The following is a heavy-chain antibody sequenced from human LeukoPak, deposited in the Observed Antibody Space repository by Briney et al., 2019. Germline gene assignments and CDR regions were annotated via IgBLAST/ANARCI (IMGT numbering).Heavy chain of an antibody. Sequence: GGSLRLSCTASGFTFGDYAMSWVRQAPGKGLEWVGFIRSKAYGGTTEYAASVKGRFTISRDDSKSIAYLQMNSLKTEETAVYYCTRVGESYYAEYFQHWGQGTLVTVSS. J-gene: IGHJ1*01. D-gene: IGHD1-26*01. V-gene: IGHV3-49*04. CDR2: IRSKAYGGTT. CDR3: TRVGESYYAEYFQH. CDR1: GFTFGDYA.